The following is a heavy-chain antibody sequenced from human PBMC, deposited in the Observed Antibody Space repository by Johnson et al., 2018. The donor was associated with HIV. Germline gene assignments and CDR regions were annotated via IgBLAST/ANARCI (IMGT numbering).Heavy chain of an antibody. CDR2: IKQEGSEK. V-gene: IGHV3-7*05. CDR3: ARTGRRVVVRGGAFDI. J-gene: IGHJ3*02. CDR1: GFTFSSYW. Sequence: VQLVESGGGLVQPGGSLRLSCAASGFTFSSYWMSWVRQAPGKGLEWVANIKQEGSEKYYVDSVKGRSTIARDNAKNSLYLQSNSLRAEDTAVYYCARTGRRVVVRGGAFDIWGQGTLVTVSS. D-gene: IGHD3-22*01.